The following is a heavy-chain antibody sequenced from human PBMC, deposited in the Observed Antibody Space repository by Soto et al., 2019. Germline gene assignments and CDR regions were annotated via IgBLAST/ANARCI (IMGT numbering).Heavy chain of an antibody. Sequence: GGSLRLSCAASGFSFSDYSMNWVRQAPGKGLEWVSFIDLRGTTTYYADSVKGRFTISRDNAKNTLYLQMNSLRAEDTAVYYCARPNPQQLVPTNWFDPWGQGTLVTVSS. J-gene: IGHJ5*02. CDR2: IDLRGTTT. V-gene: IGHV3-23*05. D-gene: IGHD6-13*01. CDR1: GFSFSDYS. CDR3: ARPNPQQLVPTNWFDP.